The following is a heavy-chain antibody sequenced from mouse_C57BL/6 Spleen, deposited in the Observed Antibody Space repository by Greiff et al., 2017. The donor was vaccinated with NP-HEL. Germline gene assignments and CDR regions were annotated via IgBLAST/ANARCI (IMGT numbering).Heavy chain of an antibody. CDR1: GYTFTSYW. J-gene: IGHJ4*01. V-gene: IGHV1-5*01. CDR2: IYPGNSDT. Sequence: EVQLQQSGTVLARPGASVKMSCKTSGYTFTSYWMHWVKQRPGQGLEWIGAIYPGNSDTSYNQKFKGKAKLTAVTSASTAYMELSSLTNEDSAVYYCTRVQFITTVVASDLYYARDYWGQGTSVTVSS. D-gene: IGHD1-1*01. CDR3: TRVQFITTVVASDLYYARDY.